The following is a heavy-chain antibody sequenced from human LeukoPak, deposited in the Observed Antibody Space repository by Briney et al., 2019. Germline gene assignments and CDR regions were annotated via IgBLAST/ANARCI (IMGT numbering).Heavy chain of an antibody. Sequence: GASLQISCKGSGSLFTSYWIGWGRPLPGKGLEWMGIIYPGDSDTKYSPSCQGQVTISAYKSNSPAYLQWSSLKATDNANYSRARPRYYSNSSGYYYIWGQGTLVTVSS. D-gene: IGHD3-22*01. J-gene: IGHJ4*02. CDR2: IYPGDSDT. CDR1: GSLFTSYW. V-gene: IGHV5-51*01. CDR3: ARPRYYSNSSGYYYI.